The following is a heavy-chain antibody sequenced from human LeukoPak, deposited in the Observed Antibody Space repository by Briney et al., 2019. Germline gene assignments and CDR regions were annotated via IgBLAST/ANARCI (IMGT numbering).Heavy chain of an antibody. D-gene: IGHD3-10*01. J-gene: IGHJ4*02. V-gene: IGHV4-34*01. CDR3: ARAWGDSGIK. CDR1: GGSFSGYY. CDR2: INHSGST. Sequence: SETLSLTCAVYGGSFSGYYWSWIRQPPGKGLEWIGEINHSGSTNYNPSLKSRVTISVDTSKNQFSLKLSSVTAADTAVYYCARAWGDSGIKWGQGTLVTVSS.